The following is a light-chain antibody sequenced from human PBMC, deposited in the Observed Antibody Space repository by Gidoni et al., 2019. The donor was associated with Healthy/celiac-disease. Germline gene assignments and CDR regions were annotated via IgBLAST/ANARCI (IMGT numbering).Light chain of an antibody. CDR1: QSISSY. CDR2: ASS. CDR3: QQSDSTPPWT. J-gene: IGKJ1*01. Sequence: DIQMTRSTSSLSASVRDRVTITCRASQSISSYLNWYQQKPGKAPKLLIYASSSLQSGVPSRCSGSGSGTDFTLTISSLQPEDFATYYCQQSDSTPPWTFXXXTKVEIK. V-gene: IGKV1-39*01.